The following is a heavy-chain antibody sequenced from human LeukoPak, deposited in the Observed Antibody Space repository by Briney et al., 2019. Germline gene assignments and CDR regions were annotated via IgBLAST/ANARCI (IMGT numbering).Heavy chain of an antibody. J-gene: IGHJ4*02. V-gene: IGHV3-23*01. Sequence: GGSLRLSCAASGFTFSTYAMSWVRQAPGQGLEWVSAISGSGRSTYYADSVKGRFTISRDNSRNTLYLQMNSLRAEDTAVYYCATHYYYGSGSWKDGYYFDYWGQGTLVTVSS. D-gene: IGHD3-10*01. CDR1: GFTFSTYA. CDR2: ISGSGRST. CDR3: ATHYYYGSGSWKDGYYFDY.